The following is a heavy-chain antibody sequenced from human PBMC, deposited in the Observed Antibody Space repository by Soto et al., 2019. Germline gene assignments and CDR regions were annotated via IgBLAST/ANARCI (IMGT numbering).Heavy chain of an antibody. CDR2: ISAYNGNT. D-gene: IGHD2-2*02. CDR1: GYTFTSYG. CDR3: ARERLTSCYTPSCYYYGMDV. V-gene: IGHV1-18*01. J-gene: IGHJ6*02. Sequence: ASVKVSCKASGYTFTSYGISWVRQAPGQGLEWMGWISAYNGNTNYAQKLQGRVTMTTDTSTSTAYMELRSLRSDDTAVYYCARERLTSCYTPSCYYYGMDVWGQGTTVTVSS.